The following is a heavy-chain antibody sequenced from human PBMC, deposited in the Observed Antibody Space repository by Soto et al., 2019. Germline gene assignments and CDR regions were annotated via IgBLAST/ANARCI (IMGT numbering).Heavy chain of an antibody. V-gene: IGHV3-23*01. Sequence: EVQLLESGGGLVQPGGSLRLSCAASGFTFSNYAMSWVRRAPGKGLEWVSAISGSDGRTYHADSVKGRFTITRDNPRKALFLKRNRLKAEDTAVYYFAKQVGSFQHCGEGVLVTVSS. CDR3: AKQVGSFQH. CDR2: ISGSDGRT. D-gene: IGHD1-26*01. J-gene: IGHJ1*01. CDR1: GFTFSNYA.